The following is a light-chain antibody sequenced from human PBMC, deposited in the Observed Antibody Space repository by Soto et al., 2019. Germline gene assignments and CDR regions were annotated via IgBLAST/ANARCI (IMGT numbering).Light chain of an antibody. CDR1: QSDSSSY. V-gene: IGKV3-20*01. Sequence: EIVLTQSPGTLSLSPGERATLSCRASQSDSSSYLAWYQQKPGQAPRLLIYGASTRATGIPDRFSGSGSVTDFTLTISRLEREDFAVYYCQQYGRSQTFGQGTKVEIK. CDR2: GAS. J-gene: IGKJ1*01. CDR3: QQYGRSQT.